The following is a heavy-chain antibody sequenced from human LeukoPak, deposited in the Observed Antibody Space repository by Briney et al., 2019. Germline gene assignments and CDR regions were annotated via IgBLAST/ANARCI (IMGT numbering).Heavy chain of an antibody. CDR3: ARGRPYSGGYHLDY. Sequence: SETLSLTCTVSGGSISSYYWSWIRQPPGKGLEWIGSIYYSGSTYYNPSLKSRVTISVDTSKNQFSLKLSSVTAADTAVYYCARGRPYSGGYHLDYWGQGTLVTVSA. V-gene: IGHV4-59*05. J-gene: IGHJ4*02. CDR2: IYYSGST. CDR1: GGSISSYY. D-gene: IGHD1-26*01.